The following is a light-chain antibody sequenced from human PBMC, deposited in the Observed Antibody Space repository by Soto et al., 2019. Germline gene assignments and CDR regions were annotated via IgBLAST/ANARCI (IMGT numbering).Light chain of an antibody. CDR3: LQDYNYPLT. J-gene: IGKJ1*01. Sequence: AIQMTQSPSSLSASVGDRVTITCRASLGIRDDLGWYQQKPGKAPKLLIYAASSLQSGVPSRFSGSGSGTDFTLTISSLQPEDFATYYCLQDYNYPLTFGQGTKVDIK. V-gene: IGKV1-6*01. CDR2: AAS. CDR1: LGIRDD.